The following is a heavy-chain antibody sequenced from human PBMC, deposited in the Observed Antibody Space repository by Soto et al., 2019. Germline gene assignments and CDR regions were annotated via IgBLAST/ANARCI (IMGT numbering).Heavy chain of an antibody. Sequence: SETLSLTCAVYGGSFSGYYWSWIRQPPGKGLDWIGEINHSGSTNYNPSLKSRVTISVDTSKNQFSLKLSSVTAADTAVYYCARGPYCSGGSCYGYFYYMDVWGNGTTVTVSS. J-gene: IGHJ6*03. CDR3: ARGPYCSGGSCYGYFYYMDV. CDR2: INHSGST. V-gene: IGHV4-34*01. CDR1: GGSFSGYY. D-gene: IGHD2-15*01.